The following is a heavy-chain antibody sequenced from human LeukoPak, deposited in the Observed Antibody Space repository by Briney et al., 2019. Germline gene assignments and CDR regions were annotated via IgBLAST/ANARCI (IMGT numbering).Heavy chain of an antibody. CDR2: IYYTGTT. CDR1: GDSIITSTSY. CDR3: TRHGFYYASGPQFDY. V-gene: IGHV4-39*01. Sequence: SETLSLTCTVFGDSIITSTSYWGWIRQPPGRRPEWIGSIYYTGTTYYNPSLKSRVTISVDTSKNQFSLKLQSVTATDTAVYYCTRHGFYYASGPQFDYWARGTLVTVSS. D-gene: IGHD3-10*01. J-gene: IGHJ4*02.